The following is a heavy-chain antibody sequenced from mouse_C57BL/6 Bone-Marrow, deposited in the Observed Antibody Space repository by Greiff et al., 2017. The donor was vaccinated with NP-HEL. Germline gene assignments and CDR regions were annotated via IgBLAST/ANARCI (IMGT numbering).Heavy chain of an antibody. V-gene: IGHV1-64*01. Sequence: VQLQQSGAELVKPGASVKLSCKASGYTFTSYWMHWVKQRPGQGLEWIGMIHPNSGSTNYNEKFKSKATLTVDKSSSTAYMQLSSLTSEDSAVYYCARFHYGSYWFAYWGQGTLVTVSA. D-gene: IGHD1-1*01. CDR1: GYTFTSYW. CDR3: ARFHYGSYWFAY. J-gene: IGHJ3*01. CDR2: IHPNSGST.